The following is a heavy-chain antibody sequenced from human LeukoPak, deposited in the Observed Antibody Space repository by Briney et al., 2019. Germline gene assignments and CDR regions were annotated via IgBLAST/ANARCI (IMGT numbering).Heavy chain of an antibody. J-gene: IGHJ4*02. CDR1: GFTFSSYA. CDR3: AKASVLTGYYFY. Sequence: GGSLGLSCAASGFTFSSYAMSWVRQAPGKGLEWVSAISGSGGSTYYADSVKGRFTISRDNSKNTLYLQMNSLRAEDTAVYYCAKASVLTGYYFYWGQGTLVTVSS. V-gene: IGHV3-23*01. CDR2: ISGSGGST. D-gene: IGHD3-9*01.